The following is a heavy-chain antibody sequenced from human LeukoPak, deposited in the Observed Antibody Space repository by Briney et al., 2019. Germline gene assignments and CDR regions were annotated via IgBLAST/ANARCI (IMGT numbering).Heavy chain of an antibody. J-gene: IGHJ3*02. D-gene: IGHD6-6*01. CDR3: ARDSSSSGGDDAFDI. Sequence: ASVKVSCKASGYTFTSYYMHWVRQAPGQGLEWMGIINPSGGGTSYAQKFQGRVTMTRDMSTSTVYMELSSLRSEDTAVYYCARDSSSSGGDDAFDIWGQGAMVTVSS. CDR2: INPSGGGT. V-gene: IGHV1-46*01. CDR1: GYTFTSYY.